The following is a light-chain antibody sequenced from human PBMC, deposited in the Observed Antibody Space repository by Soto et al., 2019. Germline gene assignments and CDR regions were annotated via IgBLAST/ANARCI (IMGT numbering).Light chain of an antibody. CDR2: DAS. V-gene: IGKV1-5*01. CDR3: QQRSNWPGT. CDR1: QSISSW. Sequence: DIQMTQSPSSVSASVGDRVTITCRASQSISSWLAWYQQKPGKAPKLLIYDASSLESGVPSRFSGSGSGTEFTLTISSLEPEDFAVYYCQQRSNWPGTFGQGTKVDIK. J-gene: IGKJ1*01.